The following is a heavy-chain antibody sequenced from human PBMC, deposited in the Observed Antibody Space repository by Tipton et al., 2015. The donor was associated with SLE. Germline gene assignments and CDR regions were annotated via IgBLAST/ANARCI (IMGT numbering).Heavy chain of an antibody. CDR1: GGSFSGYY. D-gene: IGHD2-2*01. V-gene: IGHV4-59*01. J-gene: IGHJ4*02. CDR3: ARDGGEDSSTSLDY. CDR2: IYYSGST. Sequence: TLSLTCAVYGGSFSGYYWSWIRQPPGKGLEWIGYIYYSGSTNYNPSLKSRVTISVDTSKNQFSLKLSSVTAADTAVYYCARDGGEDSSTSLDYWGQGTLVTVSS.